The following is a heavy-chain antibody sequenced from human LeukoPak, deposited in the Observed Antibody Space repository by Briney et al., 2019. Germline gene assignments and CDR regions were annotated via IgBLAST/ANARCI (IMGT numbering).Heavy chain of an antibody. V-gene: IGHV4-34*01. CDR3: WVYCSSTSCYRAQDYYYYYGMDV. CDR1: GGSFSGYY. Sequence: SETLSLTCAVYGGSFSGYYWSWIRQPPGKGLEWIGEINHSGSTNYNPSLKSRVTISVDTSKNQFSLKLSSVTAADTAVYYCWVYCSSTSCYRAQDYYYYYGMDVWGQGTTVTVSS. J-gene: IGHJ6*02. D-gene: IGHD2-2*02. CDR2: INHSGST.